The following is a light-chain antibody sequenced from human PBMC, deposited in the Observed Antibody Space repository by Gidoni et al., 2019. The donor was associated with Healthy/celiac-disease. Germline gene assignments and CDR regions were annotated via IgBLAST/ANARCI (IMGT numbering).Light chain of an antibody. CDR1: QDISNY. CDR2: DAS. J-gene: IGKJ3*01. V-gene: IGKV1-33*01. Sequence: IQMTQSPSSLSASVGDRVTITCQASQDISNYLNWYQQKPGKAPKLLIYDASNLETGVPSRCSGSGSGTDFTFTISSLQPEDIATYYCQQYDNLPRFTFGPGTKVDIK. CDR3: QQYDNLPRFT.